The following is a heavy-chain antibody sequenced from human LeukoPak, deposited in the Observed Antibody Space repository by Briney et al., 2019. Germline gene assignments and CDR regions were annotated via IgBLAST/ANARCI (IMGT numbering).Heavy chain of an antibody. CDR3: ARDYYGSGSLIDY. Sequence: SETLSLTCAVSGGSISSGGYSWSWIRQPPGKGLEWIGYIYYSGSTYYNPSLKSRVTISVDTSKNQFSLKLSSVTAADTAVYYCARDYYGSGSLIDYWGQGTLVTVSS. J-gene: IGHJ4*02. CDR2: IYYSGST. V-gene: IGHV4-31*11. D-gene: IGHD3-10*01. CDR1: GGSISSGGYS.